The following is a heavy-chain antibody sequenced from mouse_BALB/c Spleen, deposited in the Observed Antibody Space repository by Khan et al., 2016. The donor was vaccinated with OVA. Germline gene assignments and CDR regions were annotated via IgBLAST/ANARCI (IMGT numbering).Heavy chain of an antibody. J-gene: IGHJ3*01. CDR2: VNTYYGDA. V-gene: IGHV1S137*01. Sequence: QVRLQQSGAELVRPGVSVKISCKGSGYTFTDFTMHWVKQSHAKSLEWIGVVNTYYGDATYNQKFKGKATMTVDKSSTTAYMELARLTSEDSAIYCWARGGGGDRFAYWGQGTLVTVSA. CDR1: GYTFTDFT. CDR3: ARGGGGDRFAY.